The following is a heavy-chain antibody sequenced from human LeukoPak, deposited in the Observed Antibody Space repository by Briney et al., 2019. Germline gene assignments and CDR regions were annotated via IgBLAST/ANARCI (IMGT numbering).Heavy chain of an antibody. CDR2: IYTSGST. CDR3: ARGERITMIVVVSNWFDP. V-gene: IGHV4-4*07. J-gene: IGHJ5*02. D-gene: IGHD3-22*01. Sequence: PSETLSLTCTVSGGSISSYYWSWIRQPAGKGLEWIGRIYTSGSTNYNPSLKSRVTMSVDTSKNQFSLKLSSVTAADTAVYYCARGERITMIVVVSNWFDPWGQGTLVIVSS. CDR1: GGSISSYY.